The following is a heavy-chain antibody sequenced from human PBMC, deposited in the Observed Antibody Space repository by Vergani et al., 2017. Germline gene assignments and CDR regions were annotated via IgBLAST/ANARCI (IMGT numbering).Heavy chain of an antibody. J-gene: IGHJ4*02. Sequence: QVQLQESGPGLVKPSETLSLTCTVSGGSISSYYWRWIRQPPGKGLEWIGYIYYSGSTNYNPSIKRRVTISVATSKNQFSLKLSSVTAADTAVYYCARRYNWNDGGWYFDYWGQGTLVTVSS. CDR2: IYYSGST. CDR1: GGSISSYY. D-gene: IGHD1-20*01. V-gene: IGHV4-59*01. CDR3: ARRYNWNDGGWYFDY.